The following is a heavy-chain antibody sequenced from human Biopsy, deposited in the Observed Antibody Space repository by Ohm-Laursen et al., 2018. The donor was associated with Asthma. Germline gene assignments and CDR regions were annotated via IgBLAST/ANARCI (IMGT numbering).Heavy chain of an antibody. Sequence: TQTLTLTCSFSGFSLSSSGANVNWIRQPPGKALEWLARIDWEEDKFYSTSLRTRLTISKGSSEDQVVLTMINMGPVDTATYYCTRHNDYWGPGILVTVSS. CDR1: GFSLSSSGAN. D-gene: IGHD1-14*01. V-gene: IGHV2-70*04. CDR2: IDWEEDK. CDR3: TRHNDY. J-gene: IGHJ4*02.